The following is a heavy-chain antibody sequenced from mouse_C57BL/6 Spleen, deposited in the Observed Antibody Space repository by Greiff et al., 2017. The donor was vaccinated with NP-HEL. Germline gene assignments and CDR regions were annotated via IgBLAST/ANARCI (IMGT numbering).Heavy chain of an antibody. D-gene: IGHD2-5*01. CDR1: GYSFTGYY. CDR2: IYPYNGVS. J-gene: IGHJ2*01. V-gene: IGHV1-31*01. CDR3: ARDSNYKDFDY. Sequence: EVKLQESGPELVKPGASVKISCKASGYSFTGYYMHWVKQSHGNILDWIGYIYPYNGVSSYNQKFKGKATLTVDKSSSTAYMELRSLTSEDSAVYYGARDSNYKDFDYWGQGTTLTVSS.